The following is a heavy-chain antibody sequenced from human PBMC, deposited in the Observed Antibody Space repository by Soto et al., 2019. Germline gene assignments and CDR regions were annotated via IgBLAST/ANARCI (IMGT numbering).Heavy chain of an antibody. D-gene: IGHD4-17*01. CDR2: ISYDGSNK. CDR3: ARGGGPFINSVTNPFDY. CDR1: GFTFNKYS. V-gene: IGHV3-30*03. J-gene: IGHJ4*02. Sequence: GGSLRLSCAASGFTFNKYSMNWVRQAPGKGLEWVAVISYDGSNKYYADSVKGRFTISRHNSKNTLYLQMDSLRTEDTAVYYCARGGGPFINSVTNPFDYWGQGTLVTVSS.